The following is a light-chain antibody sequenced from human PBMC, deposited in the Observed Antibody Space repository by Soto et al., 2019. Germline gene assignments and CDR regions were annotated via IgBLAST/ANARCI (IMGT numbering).Light chain of an antibody. CDR1: SSDVGGYNY. CDR2: EVS. J-gene: IGLJ1*01. Sequence: QSVLTQPASVSGSPGQSITISCTGTSSDVGGYNYVSWYQQHPGKAPKLMIYEVSNRPSGVSNRFSGSKSGNTASLTISGLQAEDEADYCCSSSTSSSAPYVFGAGTKLTVL. V-gene: IGLV2-14*01. CDR3: SSSTSSSAPYV.